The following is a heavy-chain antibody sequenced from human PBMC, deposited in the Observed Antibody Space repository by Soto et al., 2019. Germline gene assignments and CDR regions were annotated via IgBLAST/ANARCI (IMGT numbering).Heavy chain of an antibody. V-gene: IGHV1-8*01. CDR3: ARATLVGYSGYDSVCNCFDP. D-gene: IGHD5-12*01. Sequence: ASVKVSCKASGYTFTSYDINWVRQATGQGLEWMGWMNPNSGNTGYAQKFQGRVTMTRNTSISTAYMELSSLRSEDTAVYYCARATLVGYSGYDSVCNCFDPWGHGTLVTVS. J-gene: IGHJ5*02. CDR1: GYTFTSYD. CDR2: MNPNSGNT.